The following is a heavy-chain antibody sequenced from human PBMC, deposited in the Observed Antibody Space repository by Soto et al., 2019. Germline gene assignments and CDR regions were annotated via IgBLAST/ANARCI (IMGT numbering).Heavy chain of an antibody. Sequence: GASVKVSCKASGYTFTSYGISWVRQAPGQGLEWMGWIGAYNGNTNYAQKLQGRVTMTTDTSTSTAYMELRSLRSDDTAVYYCARDSNDILTGYCDYWGQGTLVNVSS. D-gene: IGHD3-9*01. CDR2: IGAYNGNT. CDR3: ARDSNDILTGYCDY. V-gene: IGHV1-18*04. J-gene: IGHJ4*02. CDR1: GYTFTSYG.